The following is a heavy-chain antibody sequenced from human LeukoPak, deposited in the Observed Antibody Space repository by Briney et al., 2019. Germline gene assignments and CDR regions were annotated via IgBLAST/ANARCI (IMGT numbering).Heavy chain of an antibody. J-gene: IGHJ4*02. CDR1: GYTFTGSY. V-gene: IGHV1-2*02. CDR3: ARGRRAAAGTALDY. CDR2: INPNSGGT. Sequence: ASVKVSCKASGYTFTGSYMHWVRQAPGQGLEWMGWINPNSGGTNYAQKFQGRVTMTRDTSFSTAYMELSRLRSDDTAVYYCARGRRAAAGTALDYWGQGTLVTVSS. D-gene: IGHD6-13*01.